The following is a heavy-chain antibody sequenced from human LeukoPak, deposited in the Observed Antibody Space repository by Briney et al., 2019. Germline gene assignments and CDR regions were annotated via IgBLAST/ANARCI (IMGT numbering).Heavy chain of an antibody. CDR2: ISYDGSNK. J-gene: IGHJ4*02. D-gene: IGHD3-10*01. CDR3: ARDLSHYYGSGSYYKGAPYFDY. V-gene: IGHV3-30*04. Sequence: PGGSLRLSCAASGFTFSSYAMHWVRQAPGKGLEWVAVISYDGSNKYYADSVKGRFTISRDNSKNTLYLQMNSLRAEDTAAYYCARDLSHYYGSGSYYKGAPYFDYWGQGTLVTVSS. CDR1: GFTFSSYA.